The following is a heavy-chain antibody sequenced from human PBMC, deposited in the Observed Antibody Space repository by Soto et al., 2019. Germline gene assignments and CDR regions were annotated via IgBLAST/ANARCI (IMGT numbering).Heavy chain of an antibody. V-gene: IGHV3-23*01. Sequence: GGSLILSCAASGFTFSGYSMSWVRQAPGKGLEWVSAISGSGGSTYYADSVKGRFTISRDNSKNTLYLQMNSLRAEDTAVYYCAKVARYFDWSNPNPGGVYNWFDPWGQGTLVTVSS. CDR1: GFTFSGYS. CDR2: ISGSGGST. CDR3: AKVARYFDWSNPNPGGVYNWFDP. J-gene: IGHJ5*02. D-gene: IGHD3-9*01.